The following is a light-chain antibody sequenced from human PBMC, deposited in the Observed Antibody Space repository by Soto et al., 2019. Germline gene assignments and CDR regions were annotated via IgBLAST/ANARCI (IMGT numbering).Light chain of an antibody. V-gene: IGLV2-14*02. CDR3: SSYTSSSTLV. Sequence: QSALTQPASVSGSPGQSITISCTGTSSDVGISNLVSWYQQHPGKAPKLLIYEVSNRPSGVSNRFSGSKSGNTASLIISGLQAEDEADYYCSSYTSSSTLVFGTGTKLTVL. CDR1: SSDVGISNL. CDR2: EVS. J-gene: IGLJ1*01.